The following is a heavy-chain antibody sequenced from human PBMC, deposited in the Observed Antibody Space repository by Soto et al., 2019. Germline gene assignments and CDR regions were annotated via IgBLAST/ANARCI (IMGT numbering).Heavy chain of an antibody. CDR3: ANYGDYGQYYFQH. Sequence: GGSLRLSCVASGFTFSSYGMHWVRQAPGKGLEWVAVISYDGSNKYYADSVKGRFTISRDNSKNTLYLQMNSLRAEDTAVYYCANYGDYGQYYFQHWGQGTLVTVSS. D-gene: IGHD4-17*01. V-gene: IGHV3-30*18. CDR1: GFTFSSYG. CDR2: ISYDGSNK. J-gene: IGHJ1*01.